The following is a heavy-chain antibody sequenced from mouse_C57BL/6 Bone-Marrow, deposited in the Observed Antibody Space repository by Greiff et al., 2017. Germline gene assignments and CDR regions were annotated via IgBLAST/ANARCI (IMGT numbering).Heavy chain of an antibody. V-gene: IGHV5-12*01. CDR2: ISNGGGST. CDR3: ARRDGGFAY. CDR1: GFTFSDYY. Sequence: DVHLVESGGGLVQPGGSLKLSCAASGFTFSDYYMYWVRQTPEKRLEWVAYISNGGGSTYYPDTVKGRFTISRDNAKNTLYLQMSRLKSEDTAMYYCARRDGGFAYWGQGTLVTVSA. J-gene: IGHJ3*01. D-gene: IGHD1-1*01.